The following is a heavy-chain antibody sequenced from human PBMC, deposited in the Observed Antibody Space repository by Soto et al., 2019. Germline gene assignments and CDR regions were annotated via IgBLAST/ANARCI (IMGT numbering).Heavy chain of an antibody. D-gene: IGHD3-10*01. V-gene: IGHV1-69*02. CDR1: GDTFNFYS. Sequence: QVQLVQSGAEVKRPGSSVKVSCKASGDTFNFYSINWVRQAPGLGLEWLGRVNPILSLSNYAQRFQGRVTMTAEKSTSTAYMILNSMKSEDTAIYYCATSYGSGYRAFDSWGQGALVTVSS. CDR3: ATSYGSGYRAFDS. J-gene: IGHJ4*02. CDR2: VNPILSLS.